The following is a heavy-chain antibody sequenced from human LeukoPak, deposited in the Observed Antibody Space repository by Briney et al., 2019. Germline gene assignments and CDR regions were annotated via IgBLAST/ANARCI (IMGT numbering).Heavy chain of an antibody. CDR2: IYPGDSDT. V-gene: IGHV5-51*01. J-gene: IGHJ3*02. Sequence: GESLKISCQGSGYSFTSYWIGWVRQMPGKGLEWMGIIYPGDSDTRYSPSFQGQVTISADKSISTAYLQWSSLKASDTAMYYCARRYDILTGYYAFDIWGQGTMVTVSS. CDR3: ARRYDILTGYYAFDI. CDR1: GYSFTSYW. D-gene: IGHD3-9*01.